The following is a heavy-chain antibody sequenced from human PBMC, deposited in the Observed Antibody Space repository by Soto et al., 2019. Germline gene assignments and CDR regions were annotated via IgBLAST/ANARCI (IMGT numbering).Heavy chain of an antibody. CDR3: ARDTFGGVIVYCDY. D-gene: IGHD3-16*02. CDR1: GFTFSSYA. CDR2: ISGSGGST. V-gene: IGHV3-23*01. Sequence: EVQLLESGGGLVQPGGSLRLSCAASGFTFSSYAMSWVRQAPGKGLEWVSAISGSGGSTYYADSVKGRFTISRDNSKNTLYLQMNSLRAEDTAVYYCARDTFGGVIVYCDYWGQGTLVTVSS. J-gene: IGHJ4*02.